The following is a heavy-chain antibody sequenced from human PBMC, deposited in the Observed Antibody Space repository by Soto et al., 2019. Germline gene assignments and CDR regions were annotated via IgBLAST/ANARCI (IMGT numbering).Heavy chain of an antibody. J-gene: IGHJ3*01. Sequence: EVQLLESGGGLVQPGGSLRLSCAASGFAFGAYAMTWVRQAPGKGLEWVSVISGAGGNTYYADSVKGRFTVSRDNSKNTYYLQMNSLRAEDTAVYYCARVRQYYYGGFDVWGQGTMVTVSS. V-gene: IGHV3-23*01. CDR3: ARVRQYYYGGFDV. CDR2: ISGAGGNT. D-gene: IGHD3-10*01. CDR1: GFAFGAYA.